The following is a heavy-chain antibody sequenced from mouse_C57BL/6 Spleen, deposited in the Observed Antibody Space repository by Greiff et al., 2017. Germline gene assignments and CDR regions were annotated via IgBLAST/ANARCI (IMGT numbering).Heavy chain of an antibody. Sequence: VQLQESGAELVKPGASVKLSCKASGYTFTEYTIHWVKQRSGQGLEWIGWFYPGSGSIKYNEKFKDKATLTADKSSSTVYMELSRLTSEDSAVYFGARHEESGGYKGYAMDYWGQGTSVTVSS. CDR1: GYTFTEYT. CDR2: FYPGSGSI. J-gene: IGHJ4*01. D-gene: IGHD1-1*02. CDR3: ARHEESGGYKGYAMDY. V-gene: IGHV1-62-2*01.